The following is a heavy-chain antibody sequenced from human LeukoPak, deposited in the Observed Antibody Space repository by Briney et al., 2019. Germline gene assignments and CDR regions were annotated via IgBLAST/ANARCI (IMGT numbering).Heavy chain of an antibody. J-gene: IGHJ4*02. V-gene: IGHV3-23*01. Sequence: GGSLRLSCAASGFTFSSYDMTWVRQAPGRGLEWVSAISGSGDNTYYADSVKGRFALSRDNSKNTVYLQMNSLRADDTAVYYCAKTRGYCSGGTCYCDYWGQGTLVTVSS. CDR2: ISGSGDNT. D-gene: IGHD2-15*01. CDR3: AKTRGYCSGGTCYCDY. CDR1: GFTFSSYD.